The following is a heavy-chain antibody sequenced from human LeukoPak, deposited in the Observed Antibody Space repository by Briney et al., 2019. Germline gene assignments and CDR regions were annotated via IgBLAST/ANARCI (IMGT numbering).Heavy chain of an antibody. D-gene: IGHD6-19*01. CDR1: GYTFTSYG. V-gene: IGHV1-18*01. CDR2: ISAYNGNT. Sequence: GASVKVSCKASGYTFTSYGISWVRQAPGQGLEWTGWISAYNGNTNYAQKLQGRVTMTTDTSTSTAYMELRSLRSDDTAVYYCARDHPYSSGWYGYDYWGQGTLVTVSS. J-gene: IGHJ4*02. CDR3: ARDHPYSSGWYGYDY.